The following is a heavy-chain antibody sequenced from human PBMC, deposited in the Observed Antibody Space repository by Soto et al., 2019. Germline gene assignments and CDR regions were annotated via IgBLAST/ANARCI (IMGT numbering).Heavy chain of an antibody. CDR3: ARALGSYLQPWGNYGMDV. CDR1: GYTFTSYY. J-gene: IGHJ6*02. CDR2: INPNSGGT. Sequence: ASVKVSCKASGYTFTSYYMHWVRQAPGQGLEWMGWINPNSGGTNYAQKFQGWVTMTRDTSISTAYMELSRLRSDDTAVYYCARALGSYLQPWGNYGMDVWGQGTTVTVSS. D-gene: IGHD1-26*01. V-gene: IGHV1-2*04.